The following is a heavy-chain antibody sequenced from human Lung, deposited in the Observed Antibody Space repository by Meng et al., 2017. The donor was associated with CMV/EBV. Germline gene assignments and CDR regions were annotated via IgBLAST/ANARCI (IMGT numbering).Heavy chain of an antibody. V-gene: IGHV4-39*07. Sequence: SXTLSLXCSVSGGSISSTDYHWGWIRQPPGKGLEWIGSFYNGGPTSYNPSLKSRVTISIDMSKNQFSLKLSSATAADTAVYYCARTSSSGLDCWGKGTLVTVSS. CDR3: ARTSSSGLDC. CDR1: GGSISSTDYH. J-gene: IGHJ4*02. D-gene: IGHD6-19*01. CDR2: FYNGGPT.